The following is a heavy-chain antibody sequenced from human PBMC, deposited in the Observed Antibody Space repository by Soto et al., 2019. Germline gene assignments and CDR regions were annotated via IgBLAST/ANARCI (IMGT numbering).Heavy chain of an antibody. CDR3: ATTRGLAVGGSFNY. V-gene: IGHV4-39*01. D-gene: IGHD6-13*01. CDR1: GGSITSRSSY. Sequence: KTXGTLYLTCSVSGGSITSRSSYWAWIRQPPGKGLEWIGTFFSGSTFSNPSLRSRVTISKDTSRNQFSLKLTFVAATDTAMYYCATTRGLAVGGSFNYWGQGALVTVSS. J-gene: IGHJ4*02. CDR2: FFSGST.